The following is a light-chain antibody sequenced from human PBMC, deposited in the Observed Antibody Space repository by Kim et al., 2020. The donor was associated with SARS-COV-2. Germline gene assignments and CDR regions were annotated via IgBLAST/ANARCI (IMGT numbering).Light chain of an antibody. V-gene: IGKV1-5*03. CDR2: KAS. CDR3: QQYNSYYP. Sequence: LGGSVGDRVTINCRARKRISSWLAWNKKNAGKAPKLVINKASSLEGGVPSRCSGSGAGTEFTLTISSLQPDDFATYSCQQYNSYYPFGQGTKLDI. CDR1: KRISSW. J-gene: IGKJ2*01.